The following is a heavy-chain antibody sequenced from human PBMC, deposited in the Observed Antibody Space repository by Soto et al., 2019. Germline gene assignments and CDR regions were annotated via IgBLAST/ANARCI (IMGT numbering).Heavy chain of an antibody. CDR1: GGSISSGGYY. CDR2: VFHTGGT. J-gene: IGHJ4*02. D-gene: IGHD2-2*01. Sequence: QVQLQESGPGLVKPSETLSLTCTVSGGSISSGGYYCTWIRQPPVKGLEWLGSVFHTGGTHYNPSLKSRLTTSEDTSKNTLSLRLTSGTAADTSVYYCARALSPATIEAGFGYWGQGTLVTVST. CDR3: ARALSPATIEAGFGY. V-gene: IGHV4-61*08.